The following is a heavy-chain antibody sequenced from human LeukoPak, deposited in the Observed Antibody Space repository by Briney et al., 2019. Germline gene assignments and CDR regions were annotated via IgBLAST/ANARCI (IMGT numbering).Heavy chain of an antibody. J-gene: IGHJ4*02. Sequence: PSETLSLTCAVYGGSFSGYYWSWIRQPPGKGLEWIGEINHSGGTNYNPSLKSRVTISVDTSKNQFSLKLSSVTAADTAVYYCARGGRKITMVRGVIITGFDYWGQGTLVTVSS. V-gene: IGHV4-34*01. CDR2: INHSGGT. CDR3: ARGGRKITMVRGVIITGFDY. D-gene: IGHD3-10*01. CDR1: GGSFSGYY.